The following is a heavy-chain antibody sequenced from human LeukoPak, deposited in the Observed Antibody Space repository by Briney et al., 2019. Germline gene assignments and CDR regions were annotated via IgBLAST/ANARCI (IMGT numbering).Heavy chain of an antibody. D-gene: IGHD1-26*01. J-gene: IGHJ4*02. CDR1: GFTFSDYY. Sequence: GGSLRLSCAASGFTFSDYYMSWIRQAPGKGLEWVSYISSSGTTIYYADSVKGRFTISRDNAKNSLYLQMDSLRAEDTAVYYCARRRDSGSLQHFDYWGQGTLVTVSS. CDR2: ISSSGTTI. V-gene: IGHV3-11*01. CDR3: ARRRDSGSLQHFDY.